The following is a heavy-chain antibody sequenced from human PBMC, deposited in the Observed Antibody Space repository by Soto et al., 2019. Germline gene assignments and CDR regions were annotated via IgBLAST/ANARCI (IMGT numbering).Heavy chain of an antibody. CDR2: INPNSGGT. J-gene: IGHJ6*02. CDR3: ARAHRERTNYYGMDV. D-gene: IGHD1-26*01. CDR1: GYTFTGYY. Sequence: QVQLVQSGAEVKKPGASVKVSCKASGYTFTGYYMHWVRQAPGQGLEWMGWINPNSGGTNYAQKFQGWVTMTRDTSISTAYMELSRLRSDDTAVYYCARAHRERTNYYGMDVWGQGTTVTVSS. V-gene: IGHV1-2*04.